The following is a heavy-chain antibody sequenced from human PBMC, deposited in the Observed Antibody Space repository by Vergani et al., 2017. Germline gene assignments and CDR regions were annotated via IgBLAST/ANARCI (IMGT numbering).Heavy chain of an antibody. CDR1: GFTFENYA. CDR3: TKGSVYYHDSAGHGYDPYTGFDL. J-gene: IGHJ3*01. CDR2: ISWNSVDI. D-gene: IGHD5-12*01. V-gene: IGHV3-9*01. Sequence: VQLVESGGGVVQPGRSLRLSCAASGFTFENYAMHWVRQAPGKGLEWVSGISWNSVDIGYADAVKGRFTISRDNAKNSLFLEMNSLRFEDTAVYFCTKGSVYYHDSAGHGYDPYTGFDLWGQGTLVTVSS.